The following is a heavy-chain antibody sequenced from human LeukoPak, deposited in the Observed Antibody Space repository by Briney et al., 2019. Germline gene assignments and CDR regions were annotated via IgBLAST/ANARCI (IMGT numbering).Heavy chain of an antibody. CDR3: AKDQSGWPTSEYYFDY. CDR1: GFTFSSYA. D-gene: IGHD6-19*01. J-gene: IGHJ4*02. CDR2: ISGRGGST. V-gene: IGHV3-23*01. Sequence: QPGGSLRLSCAASGFTFSSYAMSWVRQAPGKGLEWVSAISGRGGSTYYADPVKGRFTISRDKSKNTLYLQMNSLRAEDTAVYYCAKDQSGWPTSEYYFDYWGQGTLVTVSS.